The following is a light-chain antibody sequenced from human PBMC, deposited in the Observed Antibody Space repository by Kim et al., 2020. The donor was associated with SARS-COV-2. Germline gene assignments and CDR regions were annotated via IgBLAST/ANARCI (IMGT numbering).Light chain of an antibody. V-gene: IGKV3-20*01. J-gene: IGKJ1*01. Sequence: EIVLTQSPGTLSLSPGERATLSCRASQSVRNNYLAWYQQKPGQAPRLLIYGASSRATGVPHRFSGSGSGTDFTLTISRLEPEDFAVYICQQCGSSPPMFGQGTKVDIK. CDR2: GAS. CDR3: QQCGSSPPM. CDR1: QSVRNNY.